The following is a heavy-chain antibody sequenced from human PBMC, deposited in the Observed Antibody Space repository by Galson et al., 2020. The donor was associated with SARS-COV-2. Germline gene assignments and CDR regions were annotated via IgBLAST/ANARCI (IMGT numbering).Heavy chain of an antibody. J-gene: IGHJ6*03. CDR2: ISYDGSNK. CDR3: ARERCSTDSCYGLYYYNYMDV. V-gene: IGHV3-30*03. Sequence: GGSLRLSCAASGFTFSSYGMHWVRQAPGKGLEWVAVISYDGSNKYYADSVKGRFTISRDNSKNTLYLQMNSLRAEDTAVYYCARERCSTDSCYGLYYYNYMDVWGKGTTVTVSS. CDR1: GFTFSSYG. D-gene: IGHD2-2*01.